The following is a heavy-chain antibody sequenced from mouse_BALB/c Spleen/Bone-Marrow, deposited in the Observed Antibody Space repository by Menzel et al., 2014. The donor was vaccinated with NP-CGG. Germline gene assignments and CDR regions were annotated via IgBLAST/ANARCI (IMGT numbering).Heavy chain of an antibody. CDR3: ARDIGRLLFDF. J-gene: IGHJ2*01. Sequence: EVQRVESGGGLVQPGGSLRLSCATSGFTFTDYYMNWVRQPPGKALEWLGFIRNQANGYTTEYSASVEGRFTISRDNSQSILYLQMNTLRAEDSATYYCARDIGRLLFDFWGQGTTLTVSS. CDR1: GFTFTDYY. CDR2: IRNQANGYTT. D-gene: IGHD1-2*01. V-gene: IGHV7-3*02.